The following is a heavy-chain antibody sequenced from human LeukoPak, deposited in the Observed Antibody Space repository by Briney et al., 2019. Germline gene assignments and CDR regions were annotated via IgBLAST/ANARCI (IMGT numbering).Heavy chain of an antibody. V-gene: IGHV4-30-2*01. J-gene: IGHJ4*02. CDR1: GGSISSGGYY. Sequence: SETLSLTCTVSGGSISSGGYYWSWIRQPPGKGLEWIGYIYHSGSTYYNPSLKSRVTISVDRSKNQFSLKLSSVTAADTAVYYCARGGYSSSFDYWGQGTLVTVSS. CDR2: IYHSGST. D-gene: IGHD6-6*01. CDR3: ARGGYSSSFDY.